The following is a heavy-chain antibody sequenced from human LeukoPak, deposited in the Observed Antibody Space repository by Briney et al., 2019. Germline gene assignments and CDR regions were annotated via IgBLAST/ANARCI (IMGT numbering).Heavy chain of an antibody. V-gene: IGHV3-48*03. Sequence: GGSLRLSCAASGFTFSSYEMNWVRQAPGKGLEWVSYISSSGSTIYYADSVKGRFTISRDNAKNSLYLQMNNLRAEDTAVYYWAAYSSGWYPIDYWGQGTLVTVSS. CDR1: GFTFSSYE. D-gene: IGHD6-19*01. J-gene: IGHJ4*02. CDR3: AAYSSGWYPIDY. CDR2: ISSSGSTI.